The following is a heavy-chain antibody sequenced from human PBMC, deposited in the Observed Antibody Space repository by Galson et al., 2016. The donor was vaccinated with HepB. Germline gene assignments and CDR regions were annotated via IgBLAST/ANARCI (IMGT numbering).Heavy chain of an antibody. D-gene: IGHD2-15*01. Sequence: SVKVSCKASGYIFISHAIHWVRQAPGQGLEWMGWISAYNGNTNYAQKLQGRVTMTTDTSTSTAYMELRSLRSDDTAVYYCARDFGGGCYSLFIRFDPWGQGTLVTVSS. CDR2: ISAYNGNT. J-gene: IGHJ5*02. V-gene: IGHV1-18*04. CDR1: GYIFISHA. CDR3: ARDFGGGCYSLFIRFDP.